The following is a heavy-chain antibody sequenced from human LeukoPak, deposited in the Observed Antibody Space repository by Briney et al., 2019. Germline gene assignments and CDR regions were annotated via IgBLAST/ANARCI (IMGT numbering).Heavy chain of an antibody. CDR3: ARRSEFGVLYYMDV. D-gene: IGHD3-16*01. Sequence: GGSLRLSCAASGFTFSTYSMNWVRQAPGKGLEWVSYISGSSGTIYYAGSLKGRFTISRDNAKNSLYLQMNSLRAEDTAVYYCARRSEFGVLYYMDVWGKGTTVTVSS. J-gene: IGHJ6*03. CDR2: ISGSSGTI. CDR1: GFTFSTYS. V-gene: IGHV3-48*01.